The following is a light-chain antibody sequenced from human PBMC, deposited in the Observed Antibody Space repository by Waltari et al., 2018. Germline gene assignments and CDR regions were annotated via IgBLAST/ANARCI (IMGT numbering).Light chain of an antibody. V-gene: IGKV1-13*02. J-gene: IGKJ4*01. CDR1: VTISRA. CDR2: DGF. CDR3: QQFNSYPLT. Sequence: AIQLTQTHSSLSASVRDRVTISCRASVTISRALAWCQQTAGKTPRLLIYDGFTLQTGVPSRFSGSGSGTEFTLTINSLLPEDFATYYCQQFNSYPLTFGGGTKVEIK.